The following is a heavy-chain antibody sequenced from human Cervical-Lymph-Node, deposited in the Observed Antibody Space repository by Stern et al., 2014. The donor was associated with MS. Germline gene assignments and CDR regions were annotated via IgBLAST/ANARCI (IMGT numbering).Heavy chain of an antibody. CDR2: IHTTGRT. V-gene: IGHV4-61*02. CDR3: ARDPHDNNGNSLGMDV. CDR1: GDSISSGNYQ. Sequence: QVQLVESGPGLVKPSQTLSLTCTVSGDSISSGNYQWTWIRQPAGEGPEWIGRIHTTGRTNYKPSLESRLTISLDRARNQLSLKLTSVTAADTALYYCARDPHDNNGNSLGMDVWGQGTTVTVSS. D-gene: IGHD4-23*01. J-gene: IGHJ6*02.